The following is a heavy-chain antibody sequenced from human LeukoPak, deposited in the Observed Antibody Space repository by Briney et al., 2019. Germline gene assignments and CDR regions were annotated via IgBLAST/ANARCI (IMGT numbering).Heavy chain of an antibody. D-gene: IGHD2-8*01. CDR1: GGTFSTYA. CDR2: IIPVLGVA. J-gene: IGHJ3*02. V-gene: IGHV1-69*04. Sequence: ASVKVSCKASGGTFSTYAISWVRQAPGQGLEWMGRIIPVLGVANYAQKFQGSVTISADKSTSTAYMEVSSLRSEDTAVYYCAREVMAKRRAFDIWGQGTVVTVSS. CDR3: AREVMAKRRAFDI.